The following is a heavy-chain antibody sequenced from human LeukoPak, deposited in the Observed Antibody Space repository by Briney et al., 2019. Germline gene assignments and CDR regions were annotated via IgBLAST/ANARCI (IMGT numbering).Heavy chain of an antibody. V-gene: IGHV1-24*01. CDR2: FDPEDGET. CDR1: GYTLTELS. CDR3: ATGGPVAVNYYYYGMDV. Sequence: ASVKVSCKVSGYTLTELSMHWVRQAPGKGLEWMGGFDPEDGETIYAQKFQGRVTMTEDTSTDTAYMELSSLRSEDTAVYYCATGGPVAVNYYYYGMDVWGQGTTVTVSS. J-gene: IGHJ6*02. D-gene: IGHD6-19*01.